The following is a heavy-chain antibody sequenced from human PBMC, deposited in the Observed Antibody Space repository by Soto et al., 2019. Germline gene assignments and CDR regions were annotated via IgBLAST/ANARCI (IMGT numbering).Heavy chain of an antibody. J-gene: IGHJ1*01. D-gene: IGHD2-15*01. Sequence: QVQLVESGGGLVKPGGSLRLSCAASGFTLSDNYMSWIRQAPGQRLEWVAYTGRRGSAIYSADSVKGRFYFSWDNAKNSLYLQMSSLRAEDTAVYSCARSVIPTYERWWFFQHWGRGTLVTVSS. CDR2: TGRRGSAI. V-gene: IGHV3-11*01. CDR3: ARSVIPTYERWWFFQH. CDR1: GFTLSDNY.